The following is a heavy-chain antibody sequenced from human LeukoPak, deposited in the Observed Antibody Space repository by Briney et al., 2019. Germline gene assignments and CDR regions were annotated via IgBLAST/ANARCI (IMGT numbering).Heavy chain of an antibody. D-gene: IGHD1-26*01. CDR3: AREGSRWVDFDY. CDR2: IYYSGST. CDR1: GGSISSHY. J-gene: IGHJ4*02. Sequence: SETLSLTCTVSGGSISSHYWNWIRQPPGKGLEWIGYIYYSGSTNYNPSLKSGVTISLDTSKSQFSLKLSSVTAADTAVYYCAREGSRWVDFDYWGQGTLVTVSS. V-gene: IGHV4-59*11.